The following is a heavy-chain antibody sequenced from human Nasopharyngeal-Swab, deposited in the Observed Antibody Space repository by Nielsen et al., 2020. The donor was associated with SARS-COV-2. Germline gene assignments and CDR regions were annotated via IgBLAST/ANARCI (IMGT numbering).Heavy chain of an antibody. V-gene: IGHV7-4-1*02. J-gene: IGHJ6*02. D-gene: IGHD6-13*01. Sequence: WVRQAPGQGLEWMGWINTNTGNPTYAQGFTGRFVFSLDTSVSTAYLQISSLKAEDTAVYYCARGVHSSICYVYSFYYYGMDVWGQGTTVTVSS. CDR2: INTNTGNP. CDR3: ARGVHSSICYVYSFYYYGMDV.